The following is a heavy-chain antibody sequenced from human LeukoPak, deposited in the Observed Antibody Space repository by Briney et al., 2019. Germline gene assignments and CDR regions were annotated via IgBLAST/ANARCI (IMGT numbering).Heavy chain of an antibody. V-gene: IGHV4-31*03. J-gene: IGHJ4*02. Sequence: PSETLSLTCTVSGGSISSGGYYWSWIRQHPGKGLEWIGYIYDSGSTYYNPSLTSRVTISVATSKNQFSLKLSSVTAADTAVYSCARGVLKLWLPGNIAYWGQGPLVTVYS. CDR2: IYDSGST. D-gene: IGHD5-18*01. CDR3: ARGVLKLWLPGNIAY. CDR1: GGSISSGGYY.